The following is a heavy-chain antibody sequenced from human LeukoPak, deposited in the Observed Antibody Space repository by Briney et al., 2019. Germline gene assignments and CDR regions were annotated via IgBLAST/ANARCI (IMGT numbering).Heavy chain of an antibody. V-gene: IGHV3-30-3*01. CDR3: ARDAGAVPGTTYWCFDL. D-gene: IGHD6-19*01. CDR1: GFTFSSHT. CDR2: ITYDGSNK. Sequence: PGRSLRLSCAVSGFTFSSHTMYWVRQAPGKGLEWVAIITYDGSNKYYADSVKGRFTISRDNSKNTLYVQMNSLRIEGTAVYYCARDAGAVPGTTYWCFDLWGRSTLVTVSS. J-gene: IGHJ2*01.